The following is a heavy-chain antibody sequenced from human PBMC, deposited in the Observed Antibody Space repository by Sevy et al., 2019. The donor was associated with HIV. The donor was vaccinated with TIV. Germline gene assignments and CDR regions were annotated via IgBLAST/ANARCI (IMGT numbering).Heavy chain of an antibody. CDR2: IIPDSGDT. J-gene: IGHJ3*02. Sequence: ASVKVSCKPSGYTFTDYYMHWVRQAPGQGLEWMGWIIPDSGDTDYSQRFQGRVTMTRNTSISTAYMELSRLRSDDTAVYYCARGLRAGIPDIAFDIWGQGTMVTVSS. CDR3: ARGLRAGIPDIAFDI. D-gene: IGHD2-2*02. CDR1: GYTFTDYY. V-gene: IGHV1-2*02.